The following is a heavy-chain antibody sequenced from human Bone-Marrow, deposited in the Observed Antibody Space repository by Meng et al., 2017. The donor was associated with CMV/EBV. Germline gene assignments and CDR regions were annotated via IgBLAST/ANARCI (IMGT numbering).Heavy chain of an antibody. D-gene: IGHD1-7*01. Sequence: SCAVYGGSFSGYYWSWIRQPPGKGLEWIGEINHSGSTNYNPSLKSRVTISVDTSKNQFSLKLSSVTAADTAVYYCARARDGTGTTWVLDYWGQGTLVTVSS. V-gene: IGHV4-34*01. CDR2: INHSGST. J-gene: IGHJ4*02. CDR1: GGSFSGYY. CDR3: ARARDGTGTTWVLDY.